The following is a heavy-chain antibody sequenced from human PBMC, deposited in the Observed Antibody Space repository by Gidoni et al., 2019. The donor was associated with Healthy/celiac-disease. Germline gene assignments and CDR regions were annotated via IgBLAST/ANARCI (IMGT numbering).Heavy chain of an antibody. CDR3: AREGIVVVSTAYFDY. CDR2: ISSSSSYI. D-gene: IGHD3-22*01. J-gene: IGHJ4*02. CDR1: GFTFRSYS. V-gene: IGHV3-21*01. Sequence: EVQLVESGGGLVKPGGSLRLSCAASGFTFRSYSMNWVRQAPGKGLEWVSSISSSSSYIYYADSVKGRFTISRDNAKNSLYLQMNSLRAEDTAVYYCAREGIVVVSTAYFDYWGQGTLVTVSS.